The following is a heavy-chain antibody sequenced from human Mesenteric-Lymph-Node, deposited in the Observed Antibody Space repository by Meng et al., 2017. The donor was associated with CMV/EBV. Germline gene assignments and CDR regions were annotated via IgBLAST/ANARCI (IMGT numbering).Heavy chain of an antibody. CDR3: ARDPLVLTRSGAAAGILFDY. CDR2: INHSGST. V-gene: IGHV4-34*01. CDR1: NGSFSGYS. Sequence: SETLSLTCAVYNGSFSGYSWSWIRQPPGKGLEWIGEINHSGSTNYNPSLKSRVTISVDTSKNQFSLKLSSVTAADTAVYYCARDPLVLTRSGAAAGILFDYWGQGTLVTVSS. J-gene: IGHJ4*02. D-gene: IGHD6-13*01.